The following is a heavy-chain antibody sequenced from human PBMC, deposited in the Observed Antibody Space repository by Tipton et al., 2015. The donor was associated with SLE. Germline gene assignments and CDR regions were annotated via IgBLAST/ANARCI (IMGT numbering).Heavy chain of an antibody. CDR2: INHSGST. V-gene: IGHV4-34*01. Sequence: TLSLTCAVYGGSFSGYYWSWIRQPPGKGLEWIGEINHSGSTNYNPSLKSRVTISVDTSKNQFSLKLSSVTAADTAVYYCARGSPWFDPWGQGTLVTVSS. CDR1: GGSFSGYY. CDR3: ARGSPWFDP. J-gene: IGHJ5*02.